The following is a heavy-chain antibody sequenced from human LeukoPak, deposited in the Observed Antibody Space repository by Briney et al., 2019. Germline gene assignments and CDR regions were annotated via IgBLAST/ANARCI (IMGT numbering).Heavy chain of an antibody. CDR2: INPNSGGT. D-gene: IGHD2-2*02. CDR3: AREGFCSGNTCYNFQH. Sequence: ASVKVSCKASGYTFTGYYMHWVRQAPGQGLEWMGWINPNSGGTSYAQRFQGRVSMTRDTSIGTVYMELSRLISDDTAVYYCAREGFCSGNTCYNFQHWGQGTLVTVSS. J-gene: IGHJ1*01. CDR1: GYTFTGYY. V-gene: IGHV1-2*02.